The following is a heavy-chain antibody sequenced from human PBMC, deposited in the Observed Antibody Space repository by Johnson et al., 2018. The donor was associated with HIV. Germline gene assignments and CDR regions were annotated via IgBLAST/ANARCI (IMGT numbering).Heavy chain of an antibody. Sequence: QLVESGGGLVQPGRSLRLSCAASGFTFGDYAMHWVRQAPGKGPEWVSGISWNTGSIGYADSVKGQFTISRDNAKNSLYLQMNSLRGEDTALYYCARDPGNGGRPFDAFDIWGQGTMVTVSS. CDR3: ARDPGNGGRPFDAFDI. V-gene: IGHV3-9*01. CDR1: GFTFGDYA. D-gene: IGHD4-23*01. CDR2: ISWNTGSI. J-gene: IGHJ3*02.